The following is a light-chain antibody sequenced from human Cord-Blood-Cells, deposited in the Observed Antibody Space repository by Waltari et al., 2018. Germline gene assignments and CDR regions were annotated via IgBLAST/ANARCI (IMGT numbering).Light chain of an antibody. CDR2: DVS. CDR1: SRHVGGYNY. J-gene: IGLJ1*01. V-gene: IGLV2-14*01. Sequence: QSALTQPAPVSGPPRQSITLTCSGTSRHVGGYNYVSWYQQHPGKAPKLMIYDVSNRPSGVSNRFSGSKSGNTASLTISGLQAEDEADYYCSSYTSSSTYVFGTGTKVTVL. CDR3: SSYTSSSTYV.